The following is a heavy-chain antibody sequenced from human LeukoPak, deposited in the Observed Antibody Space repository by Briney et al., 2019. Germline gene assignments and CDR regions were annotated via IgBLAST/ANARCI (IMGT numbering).Heavy chain of an antibody. CDR1: GGSISGHY. CDR2: IYYSGST. CDR3: ARQSNMVRGAEFDY. D-gene: IGHD3-10*01. V-gene: IGHV4-59*05. J-gene: IGHJ4*02. Sequence: SETLSLTCSVSGGSISGHYWTWIRQPPGKGLEWIGSIYYSGSTYYNPSLKSRVTISVDTSKNQFSLKLSSVTAADTAVYYCARQSNMVRGAEFDYWGQGTLVTVSS.